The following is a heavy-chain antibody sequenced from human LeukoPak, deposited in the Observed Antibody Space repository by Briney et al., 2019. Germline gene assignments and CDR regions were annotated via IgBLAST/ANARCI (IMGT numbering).Heavy chain of an antibody. CDR1: GFTFSGSA. Sequence: GGSLRLSCAASGFTFSGSAMHWVRQASGKGLEWVGRIRSKANSYATACAASVKGRFTISRDDSKNTAYLQMNSLKTEDTAVYYCTSPSPWGSSWYQPDYWGQGTLVTVSS. CDR3: TSPSPWGSSWYQPDY. V-gene: IGHV3-73*01. D-gene: IGHD6-13*01. J-gene: IGHJ4*02. CDR2: IRSKANSYAT.